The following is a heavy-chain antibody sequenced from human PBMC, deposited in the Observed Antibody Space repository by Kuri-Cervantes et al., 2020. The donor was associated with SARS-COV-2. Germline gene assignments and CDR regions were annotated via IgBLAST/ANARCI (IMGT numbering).Heavy chain of an antibody. J-gene: IGHJ4*02. CDR3: AKGSSGYFQYYFDY. V-gene: IGHV1-3*02. CDR2: SNAGNGNT. CDR1: GYTFTSYA. D-gene: IGHD3-22*01. Sequence: ASVKVSCKASGYTFTSYAMHWVRQAPGQRLEWMGWSNAGNGNTKYSQEFQGRVTMTRDTSISTAYMELSRLRSDDTAVYYCAKGSSGYFQYYFDYWGQGTLVTVSS.